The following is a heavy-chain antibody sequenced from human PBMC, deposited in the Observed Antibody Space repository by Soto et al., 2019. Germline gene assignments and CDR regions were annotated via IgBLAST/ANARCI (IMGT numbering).Heavy chain of an antibody. Sequence: ASVKVSCKASGYTFTSYGISWVRQAPGQGLEWMGWISAYNGNTNYAQKLQGRVTMTTDTSTSTAYMELRSLRSDDTAVYYCARDARSTMVRGVIPLDYWGQGTLVTVSS. D-gene: IGHD3-10*01. CDR1: GYTFTSYG. J-gene: IGHJ4*02. CDR2: ISAYNGNT. CDR3: ARDARSTMVRGVIPLDY. V-gene: IGHV1-18*01.